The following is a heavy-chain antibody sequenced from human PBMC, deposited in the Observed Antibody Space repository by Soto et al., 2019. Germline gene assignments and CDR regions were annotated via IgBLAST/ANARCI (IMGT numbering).Heavy chain of an antibody. Sequence: SETLSLTYTVSGGSISSYYWSWIRQPPGKGLEWIGYIYYSGSTNYNPSLKSRVTISVDTSKNQFSLKLSSVTAADTAVYYCAGTVNIVVPFDYWGQGTLVTVSS. CDR1: GGSISSYY. J-gene: IGHJ4*02. CDR2: IYYSGST. V-gene: IGHV4-59*08. CDR3: AGTVNIVVPFDY. D-gene: IGHD5-12*01.